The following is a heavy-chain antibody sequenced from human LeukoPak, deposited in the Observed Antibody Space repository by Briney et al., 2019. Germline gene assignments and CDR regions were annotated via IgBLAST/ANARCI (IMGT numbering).Heavy chain of an antibody. Sequence: SETLSLTCTVSGGYISSYYWSWIRQPAGKGLEWIGRIYTSGSTNYNPSLKSRVTMSVDTSKNQFSLKLSSVTAADTAVYYYARDKSIHLGYDYVWGSYRHYFDYWGQGTLVTVSS. CDR2: IYTSGST. CDR3: ARDKSIHLGYDYVWGSYRHYFDY. D-gene: IGHD3-16*02. V-gene: IGHV4-4*07. CDR1: GGYISSYY. J-gene: IGHJ4*02.